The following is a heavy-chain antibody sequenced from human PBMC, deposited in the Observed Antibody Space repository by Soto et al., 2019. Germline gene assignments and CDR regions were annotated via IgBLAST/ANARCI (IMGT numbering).Heavy chain of an antibody. V-gene: IGHV3-23*01. CDR1: GFAVSSHA. Sequence: GGSLRLSCAASGFAVSSHAMSWVRQAPGKGLEWVSTISGSGDDTYYGDSVKGRFTISRDSSSSTLYLQMKNLRGEDTAVYFCTRSRRSILMVYGFGGMDVWGQGTTVTVSS. J-gene: IGHJ6*02. CDR2: ISGSGDDT. CDR3: TRSRRSILMVYGFGGMDV. D-gene: IGHD2-8*01.